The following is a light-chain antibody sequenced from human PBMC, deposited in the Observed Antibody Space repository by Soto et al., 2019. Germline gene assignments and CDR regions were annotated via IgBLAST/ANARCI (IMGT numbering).Light chain of an antibody. J-gene: IGLJ3*02. CDR3: SSFTGSTTWV. CDR2: DVS. Sequence: QSALTQPASVSGSPGQSITISCTGTNSDVGGYDYVSWYQQHPGKAPKLLIYDVSNRPSGLSNRFSGSKSGNTASLTISGLLTEDEADYYCSSFTGSTTWVFGGGTKLTV. CDR1: NSDVGGYDY. V-gene: IGLV2-14*03.